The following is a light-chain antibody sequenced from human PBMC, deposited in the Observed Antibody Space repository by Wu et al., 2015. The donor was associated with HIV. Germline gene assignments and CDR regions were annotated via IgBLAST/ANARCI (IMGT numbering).Light chain of an antibody. J-gene: IGKJ5*01. CDR3: QQYGGSLPIT. CDR1: QSVSSN. Sequence: EIVLTQSPATLSVSPGERATLFCGASQSVSSNLAWYQQKPGQPPRLLISGASSRATGIPDRFRGSGSGTDFTLTISRLEPEDFAVYYCQQYGGSLPITFGQGTRLEIK. CDR2: GAS. V-gene: IGKV3-20*01.